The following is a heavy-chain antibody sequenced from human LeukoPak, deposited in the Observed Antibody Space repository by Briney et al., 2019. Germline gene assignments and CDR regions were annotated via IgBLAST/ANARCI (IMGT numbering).Heavy chain of an antibody. V-gene: IGHV1-69*02. CDR3: ARLGQWLVPHTP. D-gene: IGHD6-19*01. CDR2: IIPILGIA. CDR1: GGTFSSYT. J-gene: IGHJ4*02. Sequence: SVKVSCKASGGTFSSYTISWVRQAPGQGLEWMGRIIPILGIANFAQKFQGRVTITADKSTSTAYMELRSLRSDDTAVYYCARLGQWLVPHTPWGQGTLVTVSS.